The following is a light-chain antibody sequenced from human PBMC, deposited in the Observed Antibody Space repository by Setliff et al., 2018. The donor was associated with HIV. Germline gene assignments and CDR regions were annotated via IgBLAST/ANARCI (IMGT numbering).Light chain of an antibody. CDR2: GAS. Sequence: EIVLTQSPGTLSLSPGERATLSCRASQSVSSNYLVWYQQKPGQAPRLLIYGASSRATGIPDRFSGSESGTDFTLTISRLEPEDFAVYYCQQFGTSPFTFGGGTKVDIK. CDR1: QSVSSNY. V-gene: IGKV3-20*01. J-gene: IGKJ4*01. CDR3: QQFGTSPFT.